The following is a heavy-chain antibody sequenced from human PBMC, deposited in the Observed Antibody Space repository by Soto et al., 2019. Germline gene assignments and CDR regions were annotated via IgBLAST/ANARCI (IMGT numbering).Heavy chain of an antibody. Sequence: GGSLKLSCAASGFTFSSYAMSWVRQAPGKGLEWVSAISGSGGSTYYADSVKGRFTISRDNSKNTLYLQMNGLRAEDTAVYYYTTEGVIVLVPAVSFSYYGMDVWGQGTTVTVSS. CDR1: GFTFSSYA. CDR3: TTEGVIVLVPAVSFSYYGMDV. CDR2: ISGSGGST. D-gene: IGHD2-2*01. V-gene: IGHV3-23*01. J-gene: IGHJ6*02.